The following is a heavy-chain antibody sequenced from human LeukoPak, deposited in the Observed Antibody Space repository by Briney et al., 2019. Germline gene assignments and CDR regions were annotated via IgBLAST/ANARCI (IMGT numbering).Heavy chain of an antibody. CDR3: VREDAHTYYFDF. Sequence: GASVKVSCKASGYTFTSYDIDWVRQATGQGLEWMGWMNPNSGNTGYAQKFQGRVTMTRNTSISTAYMDLSSLSSEDTAVYYCVREDAHTYYFDFWGPGTLVTVSS. V-gene: IGHV1-8*01. D-gene: IGHD2-15*01. CDR2: MNPNSGNT. CDR1: GYTFTSYD. J-gene: IGHJ4*02.